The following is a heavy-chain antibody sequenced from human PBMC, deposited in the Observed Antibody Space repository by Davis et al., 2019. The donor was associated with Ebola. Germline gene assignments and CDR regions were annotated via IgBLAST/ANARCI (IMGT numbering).Heavy chain of an antibody. CDR2: IYRDGRT. V-gene: IGHV3-66*04. J-gene: IGHJ2*01. D-gene: IGHD4-17*01. CDR1: GFNFRSFW. Sequence: PGGSLRLSCTAAGFNFRSFWMSWVRQAPGKGLEWVSVIYRDGRTYHADSVKGRFTISRDNSKNTVYLQMNSLRAEDTAVYYCTRHVSGDFWYFDLWGRGTLVTVSS. CDR3: TRHVSGDFWYFDL.